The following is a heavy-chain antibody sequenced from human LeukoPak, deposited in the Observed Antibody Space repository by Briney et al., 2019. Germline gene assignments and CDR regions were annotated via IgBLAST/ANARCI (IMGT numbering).Heavy chain of an antibody. CDR3: ARDGVAGSSDAFDL. J-gene: IGHJ3*01. Sequence: ASVKVSCKASGYTFTDYYIHWVRQAPGQGLEWMTYIDPNSGGPHYAQKFQGRVTMTTDTSISTAYMELNWLTSDDTAVYYCARDGVAGSSDAFDLWSQGTMVTVSS. V-gene: IGHV1-2*02. D-gene: IGHD6-19*01. CDR1: GYTFTDYY. CDR2: IDPNSGGP.